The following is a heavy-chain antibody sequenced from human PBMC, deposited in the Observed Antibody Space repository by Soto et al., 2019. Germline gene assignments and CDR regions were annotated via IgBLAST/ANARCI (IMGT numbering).Heavy chain of an antibody. CDR1: GGSFSGYY. CDR3: ARVSYDYIWGSYRDNLYFDY. J-gene: IGHJ4*02. Sequence: QVQLQQWGAGLLKPSETLSLTCAVYGGSFSGYYWSWIRQPPGKGLEWIGEINHSGSTNYNPSLKIRFTISVDTSKTQFSLKLSSVPAADTAVYYCARVSYDYIWGSYRDNLYFDYWGQGTLVTVSS. V-gene: IGHV4-34*01. CDR2: INHSGST. D-gene: IGHD3-16*02.